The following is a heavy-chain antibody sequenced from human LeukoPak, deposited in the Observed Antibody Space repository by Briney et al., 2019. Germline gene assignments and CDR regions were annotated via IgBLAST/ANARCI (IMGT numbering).Heavy chain of an antibody. D-gene: IGHD2-15*01. V-gene: IGHV3-21*04. CDR3: AKSGLNRFDY. CDR2: ISSSSSYI. J-gene: IGHJ4*02. CDR1: GFTFSQYS. Sequence: PGGYLRLSCAASGFTFSQYSMTWVRQAPGKGLEWVSSISSSSSYIYYADSVKGRFTISRDNPKKSLYLQMNSLRAEDTAVYYCAKSGLNRFDYWGQGTLVTVSS.